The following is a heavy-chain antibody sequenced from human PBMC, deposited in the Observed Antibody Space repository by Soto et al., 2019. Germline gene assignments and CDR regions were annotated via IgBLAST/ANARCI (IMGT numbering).Heavy chain of an antibody. J-gene: IGHJ6*02. CDR2: IWHDGSDK. Sequence: QVQLVESGGGVVQPGRSLRLSCTASGFTFSSYGMHWVRQAPGKGLEWVAVIWHDGSDKYYADSVKGRFTISRDNSKNTLYLQMNSRRAEDTAVYYCATVGAADYGMDVWGQGTTVTVSS. CDR1: GFTFSSYG. D-gene: IGHD6-13*01. V-gene: IGHV3-33*01. CDR3: ATVGAADYGMDV.